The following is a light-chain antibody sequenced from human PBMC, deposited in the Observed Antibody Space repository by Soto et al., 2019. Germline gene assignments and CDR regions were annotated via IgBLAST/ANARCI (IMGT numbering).Light chain of an antibody. V-gene: IGKV3-15*01. CDR3: QQYNNWPLT. Sequence: ERVMTQSPGTLSVSPGERATLSCRASHSVSSNLAWYQQKPGQAPRLLIYGASSRATGIPARFSGSGSGTEFTLTISSLQSEDFAVYYCQQYNNWPLTFGGGTKVDIK. CDR1: HSVSSN. CDR2: GAS. J-gene: IGKJ4*01.